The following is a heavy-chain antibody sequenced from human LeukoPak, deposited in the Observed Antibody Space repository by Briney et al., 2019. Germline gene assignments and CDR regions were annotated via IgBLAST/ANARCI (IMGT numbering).Heavy chain of an antibody. Sequence: PGRSLRLSCEASGFSFSTYGMHWVRQAPGKGLEWVAVVSYDGSYKYYADSAKGRFTISRDNTRNTLYLQMNSLGAEDTAVYYCAKRVGSSSPCYFDYWGQGTLVTVSS. D-gene: IGHD6-13*01. CDR3: AKRVGSSSPCYFDY. J-gene: IGHJ4*02. CDR1: GFSFSTYG. CDR2: VSYDGSYK. V-gene: IGHV3-30*18.